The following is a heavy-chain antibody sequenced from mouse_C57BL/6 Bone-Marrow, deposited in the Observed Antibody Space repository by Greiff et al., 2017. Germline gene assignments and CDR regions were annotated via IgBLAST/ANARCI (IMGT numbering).Heavy chain of an antibody. D-gene: IGHD2-9*01. Sequence: VQLKQSGAELVRPGASVKLSCTASGFNIKDDYIHWVKQRPEQGLEWIGWIDPEIGDTEYASKFQGKATITSDTSSNTAYLQLSSLTSEDTAVYYCSSFGCKYFDFWGRGSPLGVAS. CDR2: IDPEIGDT. CDR3: SSFGCKYFDF. CDR1: GFNIKDDY. V-gene: IGHV14-4*01. J-gene: IGHJ2*01.